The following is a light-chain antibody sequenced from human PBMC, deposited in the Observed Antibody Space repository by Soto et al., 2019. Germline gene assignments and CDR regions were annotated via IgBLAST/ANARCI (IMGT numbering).Light chain of an antibody. CDR1: QRVSTS. J-gene: IGKJ1*01. Sequence: EVVLTQSPATLSVSPGERATLSCRASQRVSTSLAWYQQKPGQAPRLLIFVASTRATGIPARFSGSGSGTDFPLTISSLQSEDCAVYYCQQDYNWPWTFGQGTLVEIK. CDR2: VAS. V-gene: IGKV3-15*01. CDR3: QQDYNWPWT.